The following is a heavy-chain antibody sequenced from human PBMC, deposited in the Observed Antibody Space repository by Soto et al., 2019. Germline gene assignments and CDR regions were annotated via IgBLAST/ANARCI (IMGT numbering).Heavy chain of an antibody. CDR2: ISSSSSYI. Sequence: LXLSCAASRFTFSSYSMNWVRQAPWKGLEWVSSISSSSSYIYYADSVKGRFTISRDNAKNSLYLQMNSLRAEDTAVYYCARDGGGRDPFDSSSSRVVKTALGSWGQGTLVTVSS. CDR1: RFTFSSYS. J-gene: IGHJ5*02. D-gene: IGHD6-6*01. CDR3: ARDGGGRDPFDSSSSRVVKTALGS. V-gene: IGHV3-21*01.